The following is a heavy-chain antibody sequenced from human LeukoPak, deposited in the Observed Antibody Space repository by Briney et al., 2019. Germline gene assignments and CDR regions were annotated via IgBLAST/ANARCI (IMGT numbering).Heavy chain of an antibody. CDR3: ARDRYYGDYVENPHPLGY. Sequence: ASVKVSCKASGGTFSSYAISWVRQAPGQGLEWMGGIIPIFGTANYAQKFQGRVTITADGSTSTAYMELSSLRSEDTAVYYCARDRYYGDYVENPHPLGYWGQGTLVTVSS. J-gene: IGHJ4*02. V-gene: IGHV1-69*13. CDR1: GGTFSSYA. CDR2: IIPIFGTA. D-gene: IGHD4-17*01.